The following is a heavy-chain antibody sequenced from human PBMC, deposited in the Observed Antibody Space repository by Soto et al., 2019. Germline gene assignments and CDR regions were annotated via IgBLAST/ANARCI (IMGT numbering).Heavy chain of an antibody. D-gene: IGHD6-13*01. CDR1: GFTFSSYG. CDR3: ARDMFDGSSWYSYYYGMDV. CDR2: IWYDGSNK. J-gene: IGHJ6*02. V-gene: IGHV3-33*01. Sequence: PGGSLRLSCAASGFTFSSYGMHWVRQAPGKGLEWVAVIWYDGSNKYYADSVKGRFTISRDNSKNTLYLQMNSLRAEDTAVYYCARDMFDGSSWYSYYYGMDVWGQGTTVTVSS.